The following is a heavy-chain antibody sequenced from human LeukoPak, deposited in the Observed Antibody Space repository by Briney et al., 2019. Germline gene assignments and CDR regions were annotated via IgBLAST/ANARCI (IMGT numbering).Heavy chain of an antibody. J-gene: IGHJ4*02. V-gene: IGHV4-34*01. CDR1: GGSFSGYY. CDR3: ARGGPYYDFWSGYHYYFDY. D-gene: IGHD3-3*01. Sequence: SETLSLTCAVYGGSFSGYYWSWIRQPPGKGLEWIGEINHSGSTNYNPFLKSRVTISVDTSKNQFSLKLSSVTAADTAVYYCARGGPYYDFWSGYHYYFDYWGQGTLVTVSS. CDR2: INHSGST.